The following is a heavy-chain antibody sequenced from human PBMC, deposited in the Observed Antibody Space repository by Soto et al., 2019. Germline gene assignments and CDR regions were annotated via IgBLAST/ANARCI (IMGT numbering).Heavy chain of an antibody. CDR1: GFTFSSYG. V-gene: IGHV3-30*18. D-gene: IGHD3-10*01. CDR2: ISYDGSNK. J-gene: IGHJ6*02. Sequence: QVQLVESGGGVVQPGRSLRLSCAASGFTFSSYGMHWVRQAPGKGLEWVAVISYDGSNKYYADSVKGRFTISRDNSKNTLYLQMNSLRAEDTAVYYCAKDGVLWFGETTDYYYGMDVWGQGTTVTVSS. CDR3: AKDGVLWFGETTDYYYGMDV.